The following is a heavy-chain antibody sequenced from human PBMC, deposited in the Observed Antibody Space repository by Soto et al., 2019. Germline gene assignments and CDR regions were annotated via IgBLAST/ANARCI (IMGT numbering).Heavy chain of an antibody. J-gene: IGHJ4*02. D-gene: IGHD2-8*02. CDR3: ARGGGVYYFDY. Sequence: QVQLQESGPGLVKPSETLSLTCTVSGGSISSYYWSWIRQPPGKGLEWIGYIYYSGITDYNPSLKCRVTISVDLSNSQFSLKLSSLTAADTAVYYCARGGGVYYFDYWGQGTLVAVSS. CDR1: GGSISSYY. V-gene: IGHV4-59*01. CDR2: IYYSGIT.